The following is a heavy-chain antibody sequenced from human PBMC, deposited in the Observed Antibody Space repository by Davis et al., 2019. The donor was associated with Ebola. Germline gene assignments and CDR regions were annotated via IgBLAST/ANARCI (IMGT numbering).Heavy chain of an antibody. CDR2: IRSKTFGGTA. V-gene: IGHV3-49*04. D-gene: IGHD4-11*01. J-gene: IGHJ3*01. Sequence: PGGSLRLSCATFVFSFGDSTISWVRQAPGKGLEWVAFIRSKTFGGTAEYAASVDGRFTVSRDDSNNIAYLQLNSLKSEDTAAYYCSSLYTDYWVFDLWGQGTVVTVSS. CDR3: SSLYTDYWVFDL. CDR1: VFSFGDST.